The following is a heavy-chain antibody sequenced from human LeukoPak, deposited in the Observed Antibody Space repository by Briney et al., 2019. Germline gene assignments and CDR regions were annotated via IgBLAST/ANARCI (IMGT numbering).Heavy chain of an antibody. D-gene: IGHD3-10*01. CDR3: AKEFGDYSPPY. CDR1: GFTFRSYA. J-gene: IGHJ4*02. V-gene: IGHV3-23*01. CDR2: ISGGGGNT. Sequence: GSLRLSCAASGFTFRSYALNWVRQAPGRGLEWVSPISGGGGNTYYADSVKGRFTISRDNSKNTLSLQLNSLRAEDTAVYYCAKEFGDYSPPYWGQGTLVTVSS.